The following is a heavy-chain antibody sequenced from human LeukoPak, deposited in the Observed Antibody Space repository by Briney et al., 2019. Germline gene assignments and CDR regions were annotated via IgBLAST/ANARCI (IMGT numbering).Heavy chain of an antibody. CDR2: ISSNGGST. J-gene: IGHJ4*02. Sequence: PGGSLRLSCSASGFTFSSYAMHWVRQAPGKGLEYVSAISSNGGSTYYADSVKGRFTISRDNSKNTLYLQMSSLRGEDTAVYYCAREADIAAAGFDYWGQGTLVTVSS. V-gene: IGHV3-64D*06. CDR3: AREADIAAAGFDY. D-gene: IGHD6-13*01. CDR1: GFTFSSYA.